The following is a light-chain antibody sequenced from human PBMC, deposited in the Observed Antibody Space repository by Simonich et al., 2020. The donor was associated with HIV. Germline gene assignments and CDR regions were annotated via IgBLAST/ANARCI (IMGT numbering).Light chain of an antibody. V-gene: IGKV4-1*01. Sequence: DILMTQSPDSLAVSLGERATINFKSSQSVLSSSNNKNYLAWYQQKPVQPPKLLIYWASTRESGVPDRFSGSGSGTDFTLTISSLQAEDVAVYYCQQYYSTPLTFGEGTKVEIK. CDR2: WAS. J-gene: IGKJ4*01. CDR3: QQYYSTPLT. CDR1: QSVLSSSNNKNY.